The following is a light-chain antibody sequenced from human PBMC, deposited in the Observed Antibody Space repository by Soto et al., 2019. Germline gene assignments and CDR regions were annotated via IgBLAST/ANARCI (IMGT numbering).Light chain of an antibody. CDR1: GSDVGGYNH. CDR3: TSYTSISTYV. V-gene: IGLV2-14*01. Sequence: QSVLTQPASVSGSPGQSITISCTGSGSDVGGYNHVSWYQQHADKAPKLLIHEVSNRPSGVSNRFSGSKSGNTASLTISGLQAEDEADYYCTSYTSISTYVFGTGTKVTVL. J-gene: IGLJ1*01. CDR2: EVS.